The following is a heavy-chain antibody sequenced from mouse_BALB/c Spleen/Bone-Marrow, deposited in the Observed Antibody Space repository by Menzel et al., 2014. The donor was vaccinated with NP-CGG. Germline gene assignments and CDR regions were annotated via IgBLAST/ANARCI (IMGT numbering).Heavy chain of an antibody. J-gene: IGHJ1*01. V-gene: IGHV1-18*01. CDR3: ARSRGNYWYFDV. D-gene: IGHD2-1*01. CDR2: INPNNGGT. Sequence: EVQLQQSGPELVKPGASVKISCKTSGYTFTEYTMHWVKQSHGKSLEWIGGINPNNGGTAYNQKFEDKATLTVDKSSSTAYMEFRSLTSEDSAIYYCARSRGNYWYFDVWGAGTTVTVSS. CDR1: GYTFTEYT.